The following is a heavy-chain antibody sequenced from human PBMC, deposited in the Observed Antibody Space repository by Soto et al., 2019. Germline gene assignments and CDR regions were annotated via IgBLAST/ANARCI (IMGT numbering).Heavy chain of an antibody. J-gene: IGHJ6*01. Sequence: GASVKVSCKASGYTFTGYYMHWVRQAPGQGLEWMGWLNPNSGGTNYAQKLQGWVTMTRDTSISTAYMELSRLRSDDTAAYYCARELNEIPSLYSSGWSPREGYYYYFGMDVWGEAATVTVSS. V-gene: IGHV1-2*04. CDR1: GYTFTGYY. CDR2: LNPNSGGT. D-gene: IGHD6-19*01. CDR3: ARELNEIPSLYSSGWSPREGYYYYFGMDV.